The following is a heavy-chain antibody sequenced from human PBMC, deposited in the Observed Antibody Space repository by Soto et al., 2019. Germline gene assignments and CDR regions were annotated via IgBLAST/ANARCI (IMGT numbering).Heavy chain of an antibody. D-gene: IGHD6-6*01. CDR1: GFTFSSYA. CDR2: ISGSGGST. V-gene: IGHV3-23*01. CDR3: AAEDSSSAELGY. Sequence: GGSLRLSCAASGFTFSSYAMSWVRQAPGKGLEWVSAISGSGGSTYYADAVKGRFTISRDNSKNTLYLQMNSLRGEDTALYYCAAEDSSSAELGYRGQGTLVTVSS. J-gene: IGHJ4*02.